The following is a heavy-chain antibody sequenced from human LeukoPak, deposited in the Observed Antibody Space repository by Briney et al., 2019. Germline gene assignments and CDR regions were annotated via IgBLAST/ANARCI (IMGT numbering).Heavy chain of an antibody. Sequence: ASVKVSCKASGGTFSSYAISWVRQAPGQGLEWMGRIIPILGIANYAQKFQGRVTITADKSTSTACMELSSLRSEDTAVYYCTYYYGSGAIYGMDVWGQGTTVTVSS. CDR3: TYYYGSGAIYGMDV. D-gene: IGHD3-10*01. CDR2: IIPILGIA. J-gene: IGHJ6*02. CDR1: GGTFSSYA. V-gene: IGHV1-69*04.